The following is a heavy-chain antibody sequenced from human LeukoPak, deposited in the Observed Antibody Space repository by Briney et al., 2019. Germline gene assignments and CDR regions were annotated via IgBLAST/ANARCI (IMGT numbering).Heavy chain of an antibody. CDR2: IYYSGST. Sequence: AETLSLTCTVSGASISSYYWSWMRQPPGKGLEWIAYIYYSGSTNYNPYLKGGVTISVDTSKIQFSLKLSSVTAADTIVYYCARVYYDFWSGYLNWFDPWGQGTLVTVSS. CDR1: GASISSYY. V-gene: IGHV4-59*01. J-gene: IGHJ5*02. D-gene: IGHD3-3*01. CDR3: ARVYYDFWSGYLNWFDP.